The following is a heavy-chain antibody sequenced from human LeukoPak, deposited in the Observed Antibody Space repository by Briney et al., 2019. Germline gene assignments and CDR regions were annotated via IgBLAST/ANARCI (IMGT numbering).Heavy chain of an antibody. CDR1: GFTFSSYG. V-gene: IGHV3-33*01. CDR2: IWYDGSNK. D-gene: IGHD2-15*01. CDR3: ACTHCSGGSCYPYYFDY. J-gene: IGHJ4*02. Sequence: SGGSLRLSCAASGFTFSSYGMHWVRQAPGRGLEWVAVIWYDGSNKYYADSVKGRFTISRDNSKNTLYLQMNSLRAEDTAVYYCACTHCSGGSCYPYYFDYWGQGTLSPSPQ.